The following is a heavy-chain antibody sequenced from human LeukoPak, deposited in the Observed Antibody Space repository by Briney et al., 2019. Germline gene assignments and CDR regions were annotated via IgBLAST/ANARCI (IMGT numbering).Heavy chain of an antibody. Sequence: SVKVSCKASGGTFSSYAISWVRQAPGQGLEWMGGIIPIFGTANYAQKFQGRVTITAGESTSTAYMELSSLRSEDTAVYYCARTILYCSGGSCYYNWFDPWGQGTLVTVSS. CDR2: IIPIFGTA. CDR3: ARTILYCSGGSCYYNWFDP. CDR1: GGTFSSYA. V-gene: IGHV1-69*13. J-gene: IGHJ5*02. D-gene: IGHD2-15*01.